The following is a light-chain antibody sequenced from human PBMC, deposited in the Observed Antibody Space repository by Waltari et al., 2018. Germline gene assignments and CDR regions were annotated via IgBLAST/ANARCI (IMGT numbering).Light chain of an antibody. V-gene: IGKV3-20*01. Sequence: VLTQSPDTLSLSPGERATLSCRASHTIRNINLAWYQQKPGQPPRLPLYDVSGRATGIPDRFSASGSGTDFTLTISRLEPEDFAVYYCQHYDNSPRMYTFGQGTKLEIK. CDR3: QHYDNSPRMYT. CDR1: HTIRNIN. CDR2: DVS. J-gene: IGKJ2*01.